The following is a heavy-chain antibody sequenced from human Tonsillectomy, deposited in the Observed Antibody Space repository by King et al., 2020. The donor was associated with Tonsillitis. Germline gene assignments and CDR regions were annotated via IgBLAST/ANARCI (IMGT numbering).Heavy chain of an antibody. CDR3: AVRRDCSDSNCYNAFYI. J-gene: IGHJ3*02. Sequence: VQLVESGGGVVQPGTSLRLSCEVSAFTFRTYVLDLVRQAPGKGLEWVAVISYGGKNKVYAESVKGRFTIYRANSKNTLFMPLNSLRPEDTAVYYCAVRRDCSDSNCYNAFYIWGQGTMVTVSS. CDR1: AFTFRTYV. CDR2: ISYGGKNK. D-gene: IGHD2-2*02. V-gene: IGHV3-30*04.